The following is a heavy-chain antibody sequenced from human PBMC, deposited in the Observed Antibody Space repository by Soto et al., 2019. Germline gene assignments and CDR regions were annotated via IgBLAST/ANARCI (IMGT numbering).Heavy chain of an antibody. CDR3: ARGGGSGSYYPPPYYYYGMDV. Sequence: GGSLRLSCAASGFTFSSYAMHWVRQAPGKGLEWVAVISYDGSNKYYADSVKGRFTISRDNSKNTLYLQMNSLRAEDTAVYYCARGGGSGSYYPPPYYYYGMDVWGQGTTVTVSS. CDR1: GFTFSSYA. V-gene: IGHV3-30-3*01. J-gene: IGHJ6*02. CDR2: ISYDGSNK. D-gene: IGHD3-10*01.